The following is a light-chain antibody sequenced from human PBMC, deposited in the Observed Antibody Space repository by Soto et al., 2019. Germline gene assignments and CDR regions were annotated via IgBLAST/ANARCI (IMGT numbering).Light chain of an antibody. Sequence: EIVMTQSPATLSVSPGERATLSCRASQSVSSNLAWYQQKPGQAPRLLIYGASTRATGISARFSGSGSGTEFTLTIGSLQSEDFAVYYCQQYHNWPITFGQGTRLEIK. CDR3: QQYHNWPIT. V-gene: IGKV3-15*01. CDR1: QSVSSN. CDR2: GAS. J-gene: IGKJ5*01.